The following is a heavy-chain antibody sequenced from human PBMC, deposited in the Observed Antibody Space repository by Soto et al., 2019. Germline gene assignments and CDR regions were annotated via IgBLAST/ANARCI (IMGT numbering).Heavy chain of an antibody. CDR2: INHSGIT. V-gene: IGHV4-34*01. J-gene: IGHJ4*02. D-gene: IGHD1-1*01. CDR3: VRGTYNYNSRYFDY. Sequence: SETLSLTCTVSDGSFSGYFWTWIRQPPGKGLEWLAEINHSGITNYNPSVESRVSMSVDTSKNQFSLRLYSVTAADTAVYYCVRGTYNYNSRYFDYWGQGTLVTVSS. CDR1: DGSFSGYF.